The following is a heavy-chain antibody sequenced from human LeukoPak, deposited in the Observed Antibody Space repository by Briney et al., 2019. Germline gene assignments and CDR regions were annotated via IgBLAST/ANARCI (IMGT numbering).Heavy chain of an antibody. CDR1: GFPFSSYE. Sequence: GGPLKLSCAASGFPFSSYEMNWVRQAPGKGLEGVSYISSSGSTIYYADSVKGRFTISRDNAKNSLYLQMNSPGAEDTAVYYCARDWEVGGPASAFDIWGQGTMVTVSS. D-gene: IGHD1-26*01. V-gene: IGHV3-48*03. CDR3: ARDWEVGGPASAFDI. CDR2: ISSSGSTI. J-gene: IGHJ3*02.